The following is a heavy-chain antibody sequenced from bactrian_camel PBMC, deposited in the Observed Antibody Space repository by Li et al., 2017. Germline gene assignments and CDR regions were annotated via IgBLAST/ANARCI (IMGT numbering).Heavy chain of an antibody. J-gene: IGHJ2*01. CDR3: AADGTFGGYCNDDGGTLSFLRYIDD. V-gene: IGHV3S31*01. CDR1: GFTFSSFA. D-gene: IGHD2*01. CDR2: INPGGGST. Sequence: DVQLVESGGGLVQPGGSLRLSCASSGFTFSSFAMSWVRQPPGKGLEWVSGINPGGGSTYYADSVKGRFTISQDNANNTLYLQMNNLKPEDTAMYYCAADGTFGGYCNDDGGTLSFLRYIDDWGHGTQVTVS.